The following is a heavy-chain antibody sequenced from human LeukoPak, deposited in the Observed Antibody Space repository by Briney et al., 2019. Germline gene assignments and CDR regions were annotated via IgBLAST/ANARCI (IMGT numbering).Heavy chain of an antibody. J-gene: IGHJ4*02. CDR1: GFTFSSYA. CDR3: ATMFGEEGYYFDY. D-gene: IGHD3-10*02. Sequence: GGSLRLSCAASGFTFSSYAMSWVRQAPGKGLEWVSAISGSGGSTYYADSVKGRFTISRDNSKNTLYLQMNSLRAEDTAVYYCATMFGEEGYYFDYWGQGTLVTVSS. CDR2: ISGSGGST. V-gene: IGHV3-23*01.